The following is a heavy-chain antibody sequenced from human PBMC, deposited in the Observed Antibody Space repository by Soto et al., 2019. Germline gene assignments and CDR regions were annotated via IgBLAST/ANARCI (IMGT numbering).Heavy chain of an antibody. CDR3: AKGMATMQNY. J-gene: IGHJ4*02. V-gene: IGHV3-23*01. CDR1: GFTFRSYA. CDR2: ISGSARST. D-gene: IGHD5-12*01. Sequence: GGSLRLSCAASGFTFRSYAMSWVRRAPGKGLEWVSAISGSARSTKYADSVKGRFTISRDNAKNSLYLQMNSLRAEDTAVYYCAKGMATMQNYWGQGTLVTVSS.